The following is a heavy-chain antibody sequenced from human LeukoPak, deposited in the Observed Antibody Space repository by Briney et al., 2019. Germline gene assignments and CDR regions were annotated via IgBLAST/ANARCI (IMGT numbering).Heavy chain of an antibody. CDR3: TRARVVTVPGTADYYFYMDV. CDR1: GFTFNTYA. J-gene: IGHJ6*03. Sequence: PGGSLRLSCAASGFTFNTYAMNWVRQAPGKGLEWVSSMTTISTLMYYAASVKGRFTVSRDNAKNSLSLQMNSLRAEDTAVYYCTRARVVTVPGTADYYFYMDVWGRGTTVTVSS. V-gene: IGHV3-21*01. D-gene: IGHD6-19*01. CDR2: MTTISTLM.